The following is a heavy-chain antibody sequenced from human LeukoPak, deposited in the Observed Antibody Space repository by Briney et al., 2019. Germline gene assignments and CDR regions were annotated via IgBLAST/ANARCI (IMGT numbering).Heavy chain of an antibody. CDR3: ARDRVGATDYFDY. J-gene: IGHJ4*02. Sequence: GSLRLSCAASGFTFSSYAMHWVRQAPGKGLEWVAVISYDGSNKYYADSVKGRFTISRDNSKITLYLQMNSLRAEDTAVYYCARDRVGATDYFDYWGQGTLVTVSS. V-gene: IGHV3-30-3*01. CDR1: GFTFSSYA. CDR2: ISYDGSNK. D-gene: IGHD1-26*01.